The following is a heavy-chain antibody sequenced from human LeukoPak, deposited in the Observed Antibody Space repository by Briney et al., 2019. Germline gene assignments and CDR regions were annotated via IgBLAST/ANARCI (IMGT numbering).Heavy chain of an antibody. Sequence: GGSLRLSCAASGFTFSGYWMHWVRQAPGKGLVWVSRVSTGGTGPSYADSVKGRFTISRDNAKHTLYLQMNSLSAEDTAVYFCARDMGPFGGSPGASCGQGALGTVSS. D-gene: IGHD2-15*01. V-gene: IGHV3-74*01. CDR3: ARDMGPFGGSPGAS. CDR1: GFTFSGYW. J-gene: IGHJ5*02. CDR2: VSTGGTGP.